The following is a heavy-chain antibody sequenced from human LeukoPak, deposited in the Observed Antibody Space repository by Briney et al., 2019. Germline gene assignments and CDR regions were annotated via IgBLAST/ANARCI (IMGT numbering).Heavy chain of an antibody. Sequence: PGGSLRLSCAASGFTFSSYSMNWFRQAPGKGLEWVSSISSSSSYIYYADSVKGRFTISRDNAKNSLYLQMNSLRAEDTAVYYCARDSTYYYDSSGYPPDYWGQGTLVTVSS. J-gene: IGHJ4*02. V-gene: IGHV3-21*01. CDR1: GFTFSSYS. D-gene: IGHD3-22*01. CDR2: ISSSSSYI. CDR3: ARDSTYYYDSSGYPPDY.